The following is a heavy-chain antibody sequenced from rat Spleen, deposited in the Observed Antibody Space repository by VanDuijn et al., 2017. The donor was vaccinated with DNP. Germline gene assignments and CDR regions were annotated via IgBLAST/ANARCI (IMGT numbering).Heavy chain of an antibody. CDR2: ISYFGDNT. D-gene: IGHD1-9*01. CDR3: ARWDSTGITTGFAY. J-gene: IGHJ2*01. V-gene: IGHV5S13*01. CDR1: GFTFSNYG. Sequence: EVQLVESGGGLVQPGRSLKLSCAASGFTFSNYGMAWVRQAPTKGLELVAYISYFGDNTYSGDSVKGRFTISRDNAKSTLYLQMNSLRSEDMATYYCARWDSTGITTGFAYWGQGVMVTVSS.